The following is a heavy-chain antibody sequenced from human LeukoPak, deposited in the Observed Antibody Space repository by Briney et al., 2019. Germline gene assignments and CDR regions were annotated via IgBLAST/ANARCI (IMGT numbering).Heavy chain of an antibody. J-gene: IGHJ1*01. D-gene: IGHD3-22*01. CDR2: ITPTAHRT. CDR3: AIMHGYYDGSGYWVQ. CDR1: GFTFGSYG. V-gene: IGHV3-23*01. Sequence: PGGSLRLSCAASGFTFGSYGMSWVRQAPGKGLEWVSFITPTAHRTSYADSVEGRFTISRDNPRNTLYMQMNSLRDEDTALYYCAIMHGYYDGSGYWVQWGQGTLVTVSS.